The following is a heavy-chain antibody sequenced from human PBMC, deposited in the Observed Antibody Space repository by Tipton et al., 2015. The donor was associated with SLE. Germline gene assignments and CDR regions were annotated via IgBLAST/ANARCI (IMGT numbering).Heavy chain of an antibody. D-gene: IGHD3-9*01. CDR1: GGSISSSHYY. J-gene: IGHJ3*02. CDR3: AGTNYDVLTGYHRVDTFDI. CDR2: IYSSGGT. V-gene: IGHV4-39*07. Sequence: TLSLTCTVSGGSISSSHYYWDWLRQPPGKGLEWLGSIYSSGGTYYNPSLKSRVTISVDTSKNQFSLVLSSVTAADTAVYYCAGTNYDVLTGYHRVDTFDIWGQGTMVTVSS.